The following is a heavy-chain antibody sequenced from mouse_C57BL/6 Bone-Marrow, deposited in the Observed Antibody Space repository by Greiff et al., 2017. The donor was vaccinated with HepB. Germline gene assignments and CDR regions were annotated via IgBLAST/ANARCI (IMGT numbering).Heavy chain of an antibody. Sequence: EVQRVESEGGLVQPGSSMKLSCTASGFTFSDYYMAWVRQVPEKGLEWVANINYDGSSTYYLDSLKSRFIISRDNAKNILYLQMSSLKSEDTATYYCARGSTTVPYYFDYWGQGTTLTVSS. CDR1: GFTFSDYY. J-gene: IGHJ2*01. D-gene: IGHD1-1*01. V-gene: IGHV5-16*01. CDR3: ARGSTTVPYYFDY. CDR2: INYDGSST.